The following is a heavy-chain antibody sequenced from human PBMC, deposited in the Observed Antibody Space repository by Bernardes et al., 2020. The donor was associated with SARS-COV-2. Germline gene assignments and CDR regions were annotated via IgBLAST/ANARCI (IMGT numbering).Heavy chain of an antibody. CDR2: ISSNGYS. Sequence: SQPLSPTCTASGSSISSSIYSRGWLRQPPGQGLEWLSSISSNGYSSYIPSLQSPARASVDTSKNQFSLRLSFVPAADTAVYYCARSSCGIDCDIGGLRSLDYGMDVRSQGATVTDSS. CDR1: GSSISSSIYS. D-gene: IGHD2-21*01. CDR3: ARSSCGIDCDIGGLRSLDYGMDV. J-gene: IGHJ6*02. V-gene: IGHV4-39*01.